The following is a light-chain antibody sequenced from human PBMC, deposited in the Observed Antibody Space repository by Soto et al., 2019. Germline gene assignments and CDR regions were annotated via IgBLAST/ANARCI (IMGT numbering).Light chain of an antibody. Sequence: DIVMTQSPLSLPVTPGEPASISCRSSQVLVYSDGNTYLNWFQQRPGQSPRRLIYRVSDRFSGVPDRFSGSGAGTDFTLTISRVEAEDVGVYYCMQATQSSWTFGQGTKVDIK. J-gene: IGKJ1*01. CDR2: RVS. CDR3: MQATQSSWT. CDR1: QVLVYSDGNTY. V-gene: IGKV2-30*01.